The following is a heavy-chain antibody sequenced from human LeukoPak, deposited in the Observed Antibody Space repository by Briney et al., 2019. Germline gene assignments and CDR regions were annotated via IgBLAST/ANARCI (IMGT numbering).Heavy chain of an antibody. CDR3: AGVAGDYYYYMDV. V-gene: IGHV4-59*11. CDR2: IYYSGST. Sequence: SETLSLTCTVSGGSISSQYWSWIRQPPGKGLEWIGYIYYSGSTNYNPSLKSRVTISVDTSKNQFSLKLSSVTAADTAVYYCAGVAGDYYYYMDVWGKGTTVTVSS. D-gene: IGHD1-14*01. CDR1: GGSISSQY. J-gene: IGHJ6*03.